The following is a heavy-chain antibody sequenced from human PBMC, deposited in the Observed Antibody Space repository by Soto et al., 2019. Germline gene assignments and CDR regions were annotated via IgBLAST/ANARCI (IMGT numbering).Heavy chain of an antibody. D-gene: IGHD2-2*01. J-gene: IGHJ4*02. CDR2: IHYNSNT. V-gene: IGHV4-59*01. Sequence: SETLSLTCTDSGASISNYYWSWVRQPPGKGLEWIAYIHYNSNTNYNPSLTSRVTMSLDTSKNQFSLKLLSVTAADTAVYYCASLPCQRSSESCTSCCDFGQWGQGTLVTVSS. CDR3: ASLPCQRSSESCTSCCDFGQ. CDR1: GASISNYY.